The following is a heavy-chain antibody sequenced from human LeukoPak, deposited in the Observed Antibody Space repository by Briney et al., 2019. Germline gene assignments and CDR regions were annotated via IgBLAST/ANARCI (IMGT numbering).Heavy chain of an antibody. V-gene: IGHV3-33*01. CDR1: GFSFSSYG. CDR3: VRGSNSGYSIDY. Sequence: GGSLRLSCAVSGFSFSSYGMHWVRQAPGKGLEWVAVIWYDGSNENYADSAKGRFTISRDNSKNTLYLQINSLRAEDTAVYFCVRGSNSGYSIDYWGQGTLVTVSS. CDR2: IWYDGSNE. J-gene: IGHJ4*02. D-gene: IGHD3-22*01.